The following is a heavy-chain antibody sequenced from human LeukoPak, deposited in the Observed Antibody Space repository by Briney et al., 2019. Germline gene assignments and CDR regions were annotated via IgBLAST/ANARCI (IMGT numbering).Heavy chain of an antibody. CDR2: IYYTGST. D-gene: IGHD3-10*01. CDR1: GGSITTYF. J-gene: IGHJ4*02. CDR3: ASLGDYYGSGSYAPFDY. V-gene: IGHV4-59*01. Sequence: SETLSLTCSVSGGSITTYFWTWIRQPPGKGLEWIGYIYYTGSTNYNPSLKSRVTMSVDSSKNQISLKLTSVTAADTAVYYCASLGDYYGSGSYAPFDYWGQGTLVTVSS.